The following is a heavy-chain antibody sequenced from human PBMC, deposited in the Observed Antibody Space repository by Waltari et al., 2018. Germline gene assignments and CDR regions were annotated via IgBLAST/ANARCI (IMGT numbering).Heavy chain of an antibody. Sequence: EVQLLESGGGLVQPGESLRLSCAASGFTFSRYAMSWVRQAPGKGLEWVSLIYSHGSTYYAGSVRGRFTISRDTSRNTVYLEMNSLRPDDTAVYYCLRGADYGFYYWGQGTLVTVSS. J-gene: IGHJ4*02. V-gene: IGHV3-23*03. CDR3: LRGADYGFYY. D-gene: IGHD4-17*01. CDR1: GFTFSRYA. CDR2: IYSHGST.